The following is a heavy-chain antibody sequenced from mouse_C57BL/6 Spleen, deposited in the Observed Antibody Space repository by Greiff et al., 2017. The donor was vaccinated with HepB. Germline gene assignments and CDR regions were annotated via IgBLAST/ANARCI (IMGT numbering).Heavy chain of an antibody. J-gene: IGHJ2*01. CDR1: GFTLSDYY. CDR2: INYDGSST. D-gene: IGHD1-1*01. V-gene: IGHV5-16*01. Sequence: EVMLVESEGGLVQPGSSMKLSCTASGFTLSDYYMAWVRQVPEKGLEWVANINYDGSSTYYLDSLKSRFIISRDNAKNILYLQMSSLKSEDTATYYCARASGSSFDYWGQGTTLTVSS. CDR3: ARASGSSFDY.